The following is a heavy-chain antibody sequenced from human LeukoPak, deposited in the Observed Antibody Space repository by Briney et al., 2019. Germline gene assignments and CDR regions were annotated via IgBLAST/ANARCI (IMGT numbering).Heavy chain of an antibody. CDR3: ARDKREPRYAFDI. Sequence: SETLSLTCTVSGGSISSSSYYWGWIRQPPGKGLEWIGSIFYSGNTYFNPSLKSRVTISIDTSKNQFFLKLSSVNAADTAVYYCARDKREPRYAFDIWGQGTMVTVSS. CDR2: IFYSGNT. J-gene: IGHJ3*02. CDR1: GGSISSSSYY. D-gene: IGHD1-26*01. V-gene: IGHV4-39*07.